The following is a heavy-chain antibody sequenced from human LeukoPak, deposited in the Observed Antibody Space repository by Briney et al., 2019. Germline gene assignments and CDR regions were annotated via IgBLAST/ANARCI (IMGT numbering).Heavy chain of an antibody. CDR1: GGSFSGYY. V-gene: IGHV4-34*01. CDR2: INHSGST. J-gene: IGHJ5*02. Sequence: PSETLSLTCAVYGGSFSGYYWSWIRQPPGKGLEWIGEINHSGSTNYNPSLKSRVTISVDTSENQFSLKLSSVTAADTAVYYCARLGRTYYDFWSGPWGQGTLVTVSS. CDR3: ARLGRTYYDFWSGP. D-gene: IGHD3-3*01.